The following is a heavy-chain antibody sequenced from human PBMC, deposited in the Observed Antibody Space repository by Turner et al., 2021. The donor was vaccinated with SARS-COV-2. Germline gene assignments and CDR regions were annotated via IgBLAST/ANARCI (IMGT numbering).Heavy chain of an antibody. CDR1: GYTFTDYY. J-gene: IGHJ4*02. Sequence: QVQLVQSGAEVKKPGASVKVSCKASGYTFTDYYMHWVRQSPGQGLEWMRWINPNSGSTNYAQKFKGRVTMTRDTSISTADMELSRLRSDDTAVYYCAKDSYGTLWGQGTLVTVSS. CDR3: AKDSYGTL. CDR2: INPNSGST. V-gene: IGHV1-2*02. D-gene: IGHD5-18*01.